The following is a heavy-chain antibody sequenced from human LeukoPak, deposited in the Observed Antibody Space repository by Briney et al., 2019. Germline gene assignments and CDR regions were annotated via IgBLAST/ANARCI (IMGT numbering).Heavy chain of an antibody. Sequence: GESLRLAWATSGFTFRNYSMSWLRQAPGKALVWVARIKTDGSSASYAESVKGRFIISRDNDRNTLFLQINRLRVDDTDVYYCPKSDWFAPCGRGLLVTVSP. CDR3: PKSDWFAP. V-gene: IGHV3-74*01. CDR2: IKTDGSSA. J-gene: IGHJ5*01. CDR1: GFTFRNYS.